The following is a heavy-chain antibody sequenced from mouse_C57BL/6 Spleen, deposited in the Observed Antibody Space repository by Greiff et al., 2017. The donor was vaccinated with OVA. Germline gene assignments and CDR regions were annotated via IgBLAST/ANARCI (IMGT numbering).Heavy chain of an antibody. CDR1: GFNIKDDY. V-gene: IGHV14-4*01. D-gene: IGHD1-1*01. Sequence: VQLKQSGAELVRPGASVKLSCTASGFNIKDDYMHWVKQRPEQGLEWIGWIDPENGDTEYASKFQGKATITADTSSNTAYLQLSSLTSEDTAVYYCTNSPITTVVANAMDYWGQGTSVTVSS. J-gene: IGHJ4*01. CDR3: TNSPITTVVANAMDY. CDR2: IDPENGDT.